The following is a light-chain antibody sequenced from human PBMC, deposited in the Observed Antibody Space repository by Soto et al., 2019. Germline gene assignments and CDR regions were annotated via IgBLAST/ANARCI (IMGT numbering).Light chain of an antibody. CDR2: CAA. V-gene: IGKV1-39*01. CDR3: QQSYSTTWT. J-gene: IGKJ1*01. Sequence: IQMTQSTSSLSESVGDSVTIPCLASHGVXTYLNWYQQKPGKAPKFLXDCAASLQRGGPSRLSGSGSETDFPLTISSLQPEYFATYSCQQSYSTTWTFGQGTKVDI. CDR1: HGVXTY.